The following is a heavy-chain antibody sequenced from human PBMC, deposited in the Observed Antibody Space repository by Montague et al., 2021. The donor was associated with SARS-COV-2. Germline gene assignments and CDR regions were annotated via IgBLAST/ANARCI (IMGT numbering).Heavy chain of an antibody. CDR3: ARERGRGVDYFDP. V-gene: IGHV4-34*01. CDR1: GGSFSGYF. CDR2: INHGGTA. Sequence: SETLSLTCAVYGGSFSGYFWSWIRQTPGRGLEWIGEINHGGTADYNPSLKSRVTLSVDTSKAHFSLILTSVTAAATAVYYCARERGRGVDYFDPWGQGTLVTVSS. D-gene: IGHD4-11*01. J-gene: IGHJ5*02.